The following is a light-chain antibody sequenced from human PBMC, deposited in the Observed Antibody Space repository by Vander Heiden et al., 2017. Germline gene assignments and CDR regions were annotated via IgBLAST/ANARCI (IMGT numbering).Light chain of an antibody. J-gene: IGLJ2*01. CDR1: SSNIGSNY. CDR2: RNN. V-gene: IGLV1-47*01. CDR3: AAWDDSLSGVG. Sequence: GSSSNIGSNYVYWYQQLPGTAPKLLIYRNNQRPSGVPDRFSGSKSGTSASLAISGLRSEDEAEYYCAAWDDSLSGVGFGGGTKMTVL.